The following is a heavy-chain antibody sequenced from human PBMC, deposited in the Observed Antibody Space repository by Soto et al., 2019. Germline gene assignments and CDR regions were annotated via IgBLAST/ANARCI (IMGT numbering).Heavy chain of an antibody. Sequence: QVQLVESGGGVVQPGRSLRLSCSASGFIYSSCAMHWVRQVPGKGLEWLEGVSHDGTLYPYADSVRGRFTISGDNSRKMLYLQMNSLRPDETAVYYCVKDRSDTWSFDNWGQGTLVTVSS. J-gene: IGHJ4*02. CDR2: VSHDGTLY. CDR3: VKDRSDTWSFDN. V-gene: IGHV3-30*18. CDR1: GFIYSSCA. D-gene: IGHD2-8*02.